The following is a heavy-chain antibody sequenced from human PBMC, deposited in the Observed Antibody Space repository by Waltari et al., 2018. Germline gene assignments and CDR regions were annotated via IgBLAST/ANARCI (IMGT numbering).Heavy chain of an antibody. CDR1: ALTFQHYA. V-gene: IGHV3-23*01. Sequence: EVQLLESGGDLVQPGGSLRRSCEASALTFQHYAMNGVRQDPGKGLEWLSSIVGDGGAVFYADPVKGRFAVSRDNSRNTVYLQMDSLRVEDTAVYFCARGKASGLVDWFDPWGQGTLVTVSS. CDR2: IVGDGGAV. J-gene: IGHJ5*02. CDR3: ARGKASGLVDWFDP. D-gene: IGHD2-15*01.